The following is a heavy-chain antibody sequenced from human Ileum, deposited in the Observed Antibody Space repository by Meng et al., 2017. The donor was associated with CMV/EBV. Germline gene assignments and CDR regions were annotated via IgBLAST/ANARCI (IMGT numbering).Heavy chain of an antibody. CDR1: GFMFGDYA. CDR2: IASTAYGGTT. D-gene: IGHD3-3*02. J-gene: IGHJ6*02. V-gene: IGHV3-49*04. CDR3: TRDPFSYYHYYYGVDV. Sequence: GGSLRLSCTASGFMFGDYAMSWVRQAPGKGLEWIGFIASTAYGGTTEYAASVKGRFTISRYDSNRIAYLEMNSLKTDDTAVYYCTRDPFSYYHYYYGVDVWGQGTTVTVSS.